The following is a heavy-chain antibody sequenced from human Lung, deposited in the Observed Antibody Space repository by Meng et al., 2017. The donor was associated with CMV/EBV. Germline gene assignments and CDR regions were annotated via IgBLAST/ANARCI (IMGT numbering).Heavy chain of an antibody. CDR1: GGSISSSSYY. CDR2: IFYSGST. D-gene: IGHD2-2*01. Sequence: SETLSLTCTVSGGSISSSSYYWGWIRQPPGKGLEWIGNIFYSGSTYYSPSLKSRVTISVDTSKNQFSLKLSSVTAADTAVYYCGRILGVYCSSTSCFGWYFDYWGQGTLVTVSS. J-gene: IGHJ4*02. V-gene: IGHV4-39*07. CDR3: GRILGVYCSSTSCFGWYFDY.